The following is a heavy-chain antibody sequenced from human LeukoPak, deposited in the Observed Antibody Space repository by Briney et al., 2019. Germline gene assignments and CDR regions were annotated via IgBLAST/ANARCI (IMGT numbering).Heavy chain of an antibody. D-gene: IGHD1-26*01. Sequence: PSETLSLTCTVSGGSISSYYWSWIRQPPGKGLEWIGYIYYSGSTYYNPSLKSRVTISVDTSKNQFSLKLSSVTAADTAVYYCARVGRDSYYYAMDVWGQGTTVIVSS. CDR3: ARVGRDSYYYAMDV. CDR1: GGSISSYY. CDR2: IYYSGST. J-gene: IGHJ6*02. V-gene: IGHV4-59*12.